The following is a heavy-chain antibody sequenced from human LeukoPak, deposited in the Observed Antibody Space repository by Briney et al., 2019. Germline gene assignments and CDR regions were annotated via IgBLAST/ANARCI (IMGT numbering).Heavy chain of an antibody. CDR3: ARESLDFWSGYPSYMDV. CDR2: MNPNSGNT. D-gene: IGHD3-3*01. V-gene: IGHV1-8*03. J-gene: IGHJ6*03. Sequence: ASVKVSCKASGYTFTSYDINWVRQATGQGLEWMGWMNPNSGNTGYAQKFQGRVTITRNTSISTAYMELSSLRCEDTAVYCCARESLDFWSGYPSYMDVWGKGTTVTVSS. CDR1: GYTFTSYD.